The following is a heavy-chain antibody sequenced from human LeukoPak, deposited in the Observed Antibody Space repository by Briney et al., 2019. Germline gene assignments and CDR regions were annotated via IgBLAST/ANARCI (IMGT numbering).Heavy chain of an antibody. CDR1: GFTFSSYW. CDR3: ARLDLKYYYDSSGYDY. CDR2: IKQDGSEK. D-gene: IGHD3-22*01. V-gene: IGHV3-7*01. Sequence: GGSLRLSCAASGFTFSSYWMSWVRQAPGKGLEWVANIKQDGSEKYYVDSVKGRLTISRDNAKNSLYLQMNSLRAEGTAVYYCARLDLKYYYDSSGYDYWGQGTLVTVSS. J-gene: IGHJ4*02.